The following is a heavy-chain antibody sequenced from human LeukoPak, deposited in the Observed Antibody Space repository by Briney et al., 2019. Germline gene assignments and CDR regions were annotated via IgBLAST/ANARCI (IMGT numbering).Heavy chain of an antibody. CDR2: INSDGSSK. V-gene: IGHV3-74*01. CDR1: GFTFSSYW. J-gene: IGHJ5*02. Sequence: GGSLRLPCAASGFTFSSYWMHWVRQAPGKGLVWVSRINSDGSSKTYADSVKGGFTMSRDNAKNTLHLQMSSLRAEDTAVYYCARGINWFDPWGQGTLVTVSS. CDR3: ARGINWFDP.